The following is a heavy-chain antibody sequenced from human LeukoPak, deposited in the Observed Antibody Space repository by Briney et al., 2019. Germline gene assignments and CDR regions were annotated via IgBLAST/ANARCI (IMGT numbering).Heavy chain of an antibody. V-gene: IGHV1-2*06. J-gene: IGHJ4*02. CDR3: ARVDTTYDLPDY. CDR2: INPNSGGT. Sequence: GASVKVSCKASGYTFTGYYMHWVRQAPGQGLEWMGRINPNSGGTNYAQKFQGRVTMTRDTSFSTAYMELSRLRSDDTAVYYCARVDTTYDLPDYWGQGTLVTVSS. CDR1: GYTFTGYY. D-gene: IGHD3-3*01.